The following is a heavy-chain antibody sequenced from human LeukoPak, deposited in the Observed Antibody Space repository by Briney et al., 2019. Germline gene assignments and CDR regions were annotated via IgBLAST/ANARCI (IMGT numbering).Heavy chain of an antibody. CDR3: ARRAGDYSHPYDY. CDR1: GLTVSSNC. D-gene: IGHD3-22*01. J-gene: IGHJ4*02. V-gene: IGHV3-53*01. CDR2: IYSGVNT. Sequence: GGSLTLSCAASGLTVSSNCMSWVRQAPGKGLEWVSFIYSGVNTYYADSVKGRFTISRDNSKNTVHLQMNSLRAEDTAMYYCARRAGDYSHPYDYWGQGTLVTVSS.